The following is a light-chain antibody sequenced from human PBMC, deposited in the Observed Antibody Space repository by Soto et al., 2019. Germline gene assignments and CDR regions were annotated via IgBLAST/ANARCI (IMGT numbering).Light chain of an antibody. J-gene: IGKJ1*01. Sequence: DIQMTQSPSSQSASVGDRITITCRASQGIKSDLGWYQQRPGKAPQRLIYSASTLETGVPIRFSGSGSGTEFPLTISGLQPEDFATNFCLQHNSFPWTFGQGTKVE. CDR1: QGIKSD. CDR2: SAS. V-gene: IGKV1-17*01. CDR3: LQHNSFPWT.